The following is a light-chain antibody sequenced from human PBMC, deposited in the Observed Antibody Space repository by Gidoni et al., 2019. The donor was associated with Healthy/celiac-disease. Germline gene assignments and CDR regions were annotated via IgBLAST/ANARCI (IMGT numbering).Light chain of an antibody. V-gene: IGKV1-16*02. J-gene: IGKJ4*01. CDR2: AAS. CDR3: QQYNSYPLT. CDR1: QGISNY. Sequence: IQMTQSPSSLSASVGDRVNITCRASQGISNYLAWCQQKPGKVPKALIYAASSLQSGVPSKFSGSGSGTDFTLTISSLQPEDVATYYCQQYNSYPLTFXGXTKVEIK.